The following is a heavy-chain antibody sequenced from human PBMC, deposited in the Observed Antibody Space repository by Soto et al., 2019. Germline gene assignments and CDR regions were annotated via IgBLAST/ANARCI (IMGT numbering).Heavy chain of an antibody. CDR1: GFIFSDYY. D-gene: IGHD3-3*01. Sequence: SLRLSCAASGFIFSDYYLTWIRQAPGKGLEWVSHISSSGITISYADSVKGRFTISRDNANNSLYLQMDSLRADAKAVYYCARGNRGFGLWCDSWGQGTHVTV. CDR3: ARGNRGFGLWCDS. CDR2: ISSSGITI. J-gene: IGHJ5*01. V-gene: IGHV3-11*01.